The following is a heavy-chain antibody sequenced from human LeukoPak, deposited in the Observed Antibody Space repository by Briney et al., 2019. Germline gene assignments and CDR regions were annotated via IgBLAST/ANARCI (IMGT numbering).Heavy chain of an antibody. Sequence: SETLSLTCTVSGGSISSYYWTWIRQPPGKGLEWIGYIYYSGSTNYNPSLKSRVTISVDTSKNQFSLKLTSVTAADTAVYYCAGGRTGYSSSWYNWFDPWGQGTLVTVSS. CDR2: IYYSGST. CDR1: GGSISSYY. D-gene: IGHD6-13*01. V-gene: IGHV4-59*01. CDR3: AGGRTGYSSSWYNWFDP. J-gene: IGHJ5*02.